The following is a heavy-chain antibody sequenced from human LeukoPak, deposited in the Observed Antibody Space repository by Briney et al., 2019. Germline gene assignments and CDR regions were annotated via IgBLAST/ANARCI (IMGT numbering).Heavy chain of an antibody. V-gene: IGHV1-69*05. CDR2: IIPIFGTA. J-gene: IGHJ4*02. D-gene: IGHD6-19*01. CDR3: ARVPQNEQWLTSFDY. CDR1: GGTFSSYA. Sequence: ASVKVSCKASGGTFSSYAISWVRQAPGQGLEWMGGIIPIFGTANYAQKFQGRVTITTDESTSTAYMELSSLRSEDTAVYYCARVPQNEQWLTSFDYWGQGTLVTVSS.